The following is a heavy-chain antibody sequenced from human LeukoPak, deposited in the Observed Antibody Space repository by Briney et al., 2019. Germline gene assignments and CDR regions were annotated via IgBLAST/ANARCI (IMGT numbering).Heavy chain of an antibody. V-gene: IGHV4-61*02. Sequence: ASETLSLTCTVSGGSISSGSYYGSWIRQPAGKGLEWIGRIYTSGSTNYNPSLKSRFTKSVNTSKNQFSLKLRYVTAADTAVYYCASRLRWPSYFDYWGQGTLVTVSS. J-gene: IGHJ4*02. CDR2: IYTSGST. D-gene: IGHD4-23*01. CDR1: GGSISSGSYY. CDR3: ASRLRWPSYFDY.